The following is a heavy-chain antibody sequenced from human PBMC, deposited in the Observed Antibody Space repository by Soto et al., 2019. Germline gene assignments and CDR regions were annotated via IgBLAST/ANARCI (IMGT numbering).Heavy chain of an antibody. Sequence: PGGSLRLSCAASGFTFSSYGMHWVRQAPGKGLEWVAVIWYDGSNKYYADSVKGRFTISRDNSKNTLYLQMNSLRAEDTAVYYCARFRGHWETGFDYWGQGTLVTVSS. CDR2: IWYDGSNK. CDR1: GFTFSSYG. V-gene: IGHV3-33*01. CDR3: ARFRGHWETGFDY. J-gene: IGHJ4*02. D-gene: IGHD1-26*01.